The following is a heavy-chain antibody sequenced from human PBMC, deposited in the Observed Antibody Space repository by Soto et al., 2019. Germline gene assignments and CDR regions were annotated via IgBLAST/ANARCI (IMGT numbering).Heavy chain of an antibody. J-gene: IGHJ4*02. CDR3: ARARATEDFCNPHFDY. Sequence: GGSLRLSCAASGFTFSSYGMHWVRQAPGKGLEWVAVIWYDGSNKYYADSVKGRFTISRDNSKNTLYLQMNSLRAEDTAVYYCARARATEDFCNPHFDYWGQGTLVTVSS. V-gene: IGHV3-33*01. D-gene: IGHD3-3*01. CDR1: GFTFSSYG. CDR2: IWYDGSNK.